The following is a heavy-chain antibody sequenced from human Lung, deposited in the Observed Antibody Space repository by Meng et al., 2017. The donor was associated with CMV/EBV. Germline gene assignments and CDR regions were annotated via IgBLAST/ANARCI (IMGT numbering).Heavy chain of an antibody. CDR3: ARDGDWSLDY. Sequence: ASVXVSCKASGYTFTKYGLSWVRQAPGQGLEWMAWISTRSDGIKYAQNFQDRVTLTTDTSTRTAYMELGGLRSDDAAMYYCARDGDWSLDYWGQGPLVTVSS. CDR1: GYTFTKYG. D-gene: IGHD2-21*02. V-gene: IGHV1-18*01. J-gene: IGHJ4*02. CDR2: ISTRSDGI.